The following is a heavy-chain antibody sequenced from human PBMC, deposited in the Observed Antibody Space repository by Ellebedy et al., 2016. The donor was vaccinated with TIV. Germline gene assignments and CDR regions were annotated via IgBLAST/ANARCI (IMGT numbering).Heavy chain of an antibody. V-gene: IGHV3-23*01. CDR3: SKDLYGSGSYYFDY. D-gene: IGHD3-10*01. J-gene: IGHJ4*02. Sequence: PGGSLRLSCAASGFTFSSYAMSWVRQAPGKGLEGVSAISGSGGSTYYADSVKGRFTISRDNSKNTLYLQMNSLRAEDTAVYYCSKDLYGSGSYYFDYWGQGTLVTVSS. CDR1: GFTFSSYA. CDR2: ISGSGGST.